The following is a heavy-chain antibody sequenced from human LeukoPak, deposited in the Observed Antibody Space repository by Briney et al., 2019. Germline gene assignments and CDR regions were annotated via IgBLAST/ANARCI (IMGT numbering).Heavy chain of an antibody. CDR2: ISAYNGNT. CDR3: ARGIAVAGTLSINWFDP. J-gene: IGHJ5*02. Sequence: ASVKVSFKASGYTFTIYGISWVRQAPGQGLEWMGWISAYNGNTNYAQKLQGRVTMTTDTSTSTAYMELRSLRSDDTAVYYCARGIAVAGTLSINWFDPWGQGTLVTVSS. V-gene: IGHV1-18*01. CDR1: GYTFTIYG. D-gene: IGHD6-19*01.